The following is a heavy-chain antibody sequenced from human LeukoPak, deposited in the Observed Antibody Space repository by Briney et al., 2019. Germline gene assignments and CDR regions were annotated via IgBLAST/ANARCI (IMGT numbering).Heavy chain of an antibody. CDR3: ARLGPNGYFDH. D-gene: IGHD2-8*01. J-gene: IGHJ4*02. V-gene: IGHV1-69*04. Sequence: SVKVSCKASGGTFSSYAISWVRQAPGQGLEWMGRIIPILGIANYAQKFQGRVTITADKSTSTAYMELSSLRSEDTAVYYCARLGPNGYFDHWGQGTLVTVSS. CDR1: GGTFSSYA. CDR2: IIPILGIA.